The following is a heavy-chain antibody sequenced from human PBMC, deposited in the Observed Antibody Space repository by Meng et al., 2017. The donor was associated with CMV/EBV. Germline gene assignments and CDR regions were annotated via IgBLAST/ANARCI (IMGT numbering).Heavy chain of an antibody. V-gene: IGHV4-61*08. J-gene: IGHJ5*02. CDR3: ARVESSSWYPGGFDP. Sequence: SETLSLTCTVSGGSISSGGHYWSWIRQHPGKGLEWIGYIYYSGSTNYNPSLKSRVTISVDTSKNQFSLKLSSVTAADTAVYYCARVESSSWYPGGFDPWGQGTLVTVSS. CDR1: GGSISSGGHY. CDR2: IYYSGST. D-gene: IGHD6-13*01.